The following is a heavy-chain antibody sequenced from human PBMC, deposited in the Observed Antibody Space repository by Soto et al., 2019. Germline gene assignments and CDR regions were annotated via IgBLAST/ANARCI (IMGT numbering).Heavy chain of an antibody. J-gene: IGHJ3*02. CDR2: ISYDGSNK. CDR1: GFTFSSYA. V-gene: IGHV3-30-3*01. CDR3: ARDKVYDFWSGYYWGAFDI. Sequence: ESGGGVVQPGRSLRLSCAASGFTFSSYAMHWVRQAPGKGLEWVAVISYDGSNKYYADSVKGRFTISRDNSKNTLYLQMNSLRAEDTAVYYCARDKVYDFWSGYYWGAFDIWGQGTMVTVSS. D-gene: IGHD3-3*01.